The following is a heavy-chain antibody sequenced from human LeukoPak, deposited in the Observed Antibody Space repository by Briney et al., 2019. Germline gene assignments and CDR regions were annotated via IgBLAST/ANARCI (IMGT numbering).Heavy chain of an antibody. CDR3: ARDNYGMDV. Sequence: SETLSLTCTVSGGSINSGAYCWSWVRQHPGKGLEWIGYIYYSESTFYNPSLKSRVTISVDTSKNQFSLNLSSVTAADTAVYYCARDNYGMDVWGQGTTVTVSS. CDR1: GGSINSGAYC. CDR2: IYYSEST. J-gene: IGHJ6*02. V-gene: IGHV4-31*03.